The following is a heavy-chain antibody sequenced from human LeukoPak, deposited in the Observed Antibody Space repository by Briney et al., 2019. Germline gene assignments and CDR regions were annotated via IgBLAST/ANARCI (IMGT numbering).Heavy chain of an antibody. V-gene: IGHV1-18*01. CDR2: ISAYNGNT. CDR1: GYTFTSYG. J-gene: IGHJ4*02. D-gene: IGHD3-3*01. Sequence: ASVKVSCKASGYTFTSYGISWVRQAPGQGLEWMGWISAYNGNTNYAQKLQGRVTMTTGTSTSTAYMELRSLRSDDTAVYYCARARGGITIFGVVTDYSFDYWGQGTLVTVSS. CDR3: ARARGGITIFGVVTDYSFDY.